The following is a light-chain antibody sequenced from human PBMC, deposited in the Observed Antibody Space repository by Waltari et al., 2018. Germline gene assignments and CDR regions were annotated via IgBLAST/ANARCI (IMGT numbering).Light chain of an antibody. J-gene: IGKJ2*01. Sequence: EIVMTQSPATLSVSPGERATLSCRASQSISSNLVWYQHKPGQAPRVLIYGASTRATGIPARFSGSGSGTEFTLTITSLQSEDFAVYYCLQYDSYSHTFGQGTKLEIK. CDR1: QSISSN. CDR2: GAS. V-gene: IGKV3-15*01. CDR3: LQYDSYSHT.